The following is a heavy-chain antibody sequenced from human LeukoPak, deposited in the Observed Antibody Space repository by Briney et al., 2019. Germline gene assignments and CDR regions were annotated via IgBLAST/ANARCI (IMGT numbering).Heavy chain of an antibody. J-gene: IGHJ1*01. V-gene: IGHV3-30*02. CDR2: IQYDGSNK. Sequence: GGSLRLSCAASGFTFSSYGMHWVRQAPGKGLEWVAFIQYDGSNKYYADSVKGRFTISRDNSKNTLYLQMSSLRAEDTAVYYCAKDSRFSPRYIQDWGQGTLVTVSS. CDR3: AKDSRFSPRYIQD. CDR1: GFTFSSYG. D-gene: IGHD1-14*01.